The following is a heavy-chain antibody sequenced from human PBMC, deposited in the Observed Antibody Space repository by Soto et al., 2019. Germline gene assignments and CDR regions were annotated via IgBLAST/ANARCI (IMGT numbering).Heavy chain of an antibody. CDR1: GFTFSNAW. CDR2: IKSKTDGGTT. V-gene: IGHV3-15*01. J-gene: IGHJ6*02. CDR3: TTDYAELRFLEWLLYRFPSRGYYYGMDV. Sequence: GGSLRLSCAASGFTFSNAWMSWVRQAPGKGLEWVGRIKSKTDGGTTDYAAPVKGRFTISRDDSKNTLYLQMNSLKTEDTAVYYCTTDYAELRFLEWLLYRFPSRGYYYGMDVCGQGTTVTV. D-gene: IGHD3-3*01.